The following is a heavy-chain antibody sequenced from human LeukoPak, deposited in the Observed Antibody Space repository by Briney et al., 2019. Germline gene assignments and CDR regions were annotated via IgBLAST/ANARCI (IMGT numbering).Heavy chain of an antibody. J-gene: IGHJ2*01. CDR3: ARIVVRQWLVRPNWYFDL. Sequence: PSQTLSLTCTVSGGSISSGGYYWSWIRQHPGKGLEWVGYIYYSGSTYYNPSLKSRVTISVDTSKNQFSLKLSSVTAADTAVYYCARIVVRQWLVRPNWYFDLWGRGTLVTVSS. V-gene: IGHV4-31*03. D-gene: IGHD6-19*01. CDR2: IYYSGST. CDR1: GGSISSGGYY.